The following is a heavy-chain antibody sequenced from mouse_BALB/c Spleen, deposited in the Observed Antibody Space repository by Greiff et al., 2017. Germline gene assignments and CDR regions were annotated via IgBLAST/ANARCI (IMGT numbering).Heavy chain of an antibody. CDR1: GYSITSGYY. D-gene: IGHD2-4*01. J-gene: IGHJ2*01. V-gene: IGHV3-6*02. CDR2: ISYDGSN. Sequence: ESGPGLVKPSQSLSLTCSVTGYSITSGYYWNWIRQFPGNKLEWMGYISYDGSNNYNPSLKNRISITRDTSKNQFFLKLNSVTTEDTATYYCARERDYGVDYWGQGTTLTVSS. CDR3: ARERDYGVDY.